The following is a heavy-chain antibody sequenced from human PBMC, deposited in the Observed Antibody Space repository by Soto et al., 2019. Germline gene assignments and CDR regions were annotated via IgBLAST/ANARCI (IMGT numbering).Heavy chain of an antibody. CDR2: ISPTANYT. Sequence: ASVKVSCKASGFTFSNYYMHWVRQAPEQGLEWMGLISPTANYTRYAQTFQGRFTITRDTSTSTVYMDLSSLTSEDTAVYYCARADSDQYFDYWGQGTRVTVSS. CDR3: ARADSDQYFDY. CDR1: GFTFSNYY. D-gene: IGHD2-2*01. J-gene: IGHJ4*02. V-gene: IGHV1-46*01.